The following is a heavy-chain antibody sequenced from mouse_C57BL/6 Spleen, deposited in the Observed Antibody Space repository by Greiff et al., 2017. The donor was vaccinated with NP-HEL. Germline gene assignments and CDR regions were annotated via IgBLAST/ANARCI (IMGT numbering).Heavy chain of an antibody. CDR3: VKGPLTGPYYFDY. CDR2: IDPSDSYT. D-gene: IGHD4-1*01. J-gene: IGHJ2*01. CDR1: GYTFTSYW. Sequence: VQLQQPGAELVMPGASVKLSCKASGYTFTSYWMHWVKQRPGQGLEWIGEIDPSDSYTNYNQKFKGKSTLTVDKSSSTAYMQLSSLTSEDSAVYYCVKGPLTGPYYFDYWGQGTTLTVSS. V-gene: IGHV1-69*01.